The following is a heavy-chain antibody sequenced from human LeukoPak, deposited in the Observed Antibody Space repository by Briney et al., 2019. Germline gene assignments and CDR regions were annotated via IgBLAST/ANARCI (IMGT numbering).Heavy chain of an antibody. CDR3: ASFQQQDDAFDI. V-gene: IGHV4-34*01. CDR1: GGSFSGYY. CDR2: INHSGST. J-gene: IGHJ3*02. Sequence: SETLSLTCAVYGGSFSGYYWSWIRQPPGKGLEWIGEINHSGSTNYNPSLKSRVTISVDTSKNQFSLKLSSVTAADTAVYYCASFQQQDDAFDIWDQGTMVTVSS. D-gene: IGHD6-13*01.